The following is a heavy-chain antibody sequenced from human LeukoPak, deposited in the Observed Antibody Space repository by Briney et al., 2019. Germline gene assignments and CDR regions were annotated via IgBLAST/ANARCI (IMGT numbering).Heavy chain of an antibody. Sequence: ASVKVSCKASGYTFTSYYMHWVRQAPEQGLEWMGIINSSGGSTSYAQKFQGRVTMTRDTSTSTVYMELSSLRSEDTAVYYCARAPGNYYYYMDVWGKGTTVTVSS. V-gene: IGHV1-46*01. J-gene: IGHJ6*03. CDR2: INSSGGST. CDR3: ARAPGNYYYYMDV. CDR1: GYTFTSYY.